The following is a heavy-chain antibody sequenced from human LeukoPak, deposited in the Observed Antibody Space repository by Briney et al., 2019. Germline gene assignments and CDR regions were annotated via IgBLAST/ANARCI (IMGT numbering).Heavy chain of an antibody. V-gene: IGHV3-23*01. CDR3: AKDGSRGLYYYFDY. Sequence: QTGGSLRLSCAASGFTFSSYWMNWARQAPGKGLEWVSVISGSGGSTYYADSVKGRFTISRDNSKNTLYLQMNSPRAEDAAVYYCAKDGSRGLYYYFDYWGQGSLVTVSS. CDR1: GFTFSSYW. CDR2: ISGSGGST. D-gene: IGHD6-19*01. J-gene: IGHJ4*02.